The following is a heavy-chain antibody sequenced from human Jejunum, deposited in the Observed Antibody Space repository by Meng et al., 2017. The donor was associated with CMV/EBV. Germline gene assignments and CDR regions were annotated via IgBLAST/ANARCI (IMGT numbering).Heavy chain of an antibody. J-gene: IGHJ4*02. CDR3: AKVGFGWYSIDY. Sequence: VALVEAGGGVVQPWGSRGLSLAASGFTLRIFGMHWVRQAPGKGLEWVAFIRYDGTVQNYADSVKGRFTISRDNSWNMLSLEMNGLRPEDTAVYYCAKVGFGWYSIDYWGQGTLVTVSS. CDR2: IRYDGTVQ. CDR1: GFTLRIFG. D-gene: IGHD6-19*01. V-gene: IGHV3-30*02.